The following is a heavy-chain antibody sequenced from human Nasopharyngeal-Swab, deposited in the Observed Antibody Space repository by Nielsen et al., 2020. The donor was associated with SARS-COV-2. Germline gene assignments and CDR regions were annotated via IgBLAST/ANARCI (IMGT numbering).Heavy chain of an antibody. V-gene: IGHV3-48*02. CDR3: AGDQVGLRFLEWLPKNYYYYYGMDV. J-gene: IGHJ6*02. Sequence: GGSLRLSCAASGFTFSSYSMNWVRQAPGKGLEWVSYISSSSSTIYYADSVKGRFTISRDNAKNSLYLQMNSLRDEDTAVYYCAGDQVGLRFLEWLPKNYYYYYGMDVWGQGTTVTVSS. CDR1: GFTFSSYS. D-gene: IGHD3-3*01. CDR2: ISSSSSTI.